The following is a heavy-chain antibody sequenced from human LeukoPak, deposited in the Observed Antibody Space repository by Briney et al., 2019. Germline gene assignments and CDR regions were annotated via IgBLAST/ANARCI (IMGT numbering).Heavy chain of an antibody. J-gene: IGHJ4*02. CDR2: IHHSGGA. CDR1: GGSISSSSYY. V-gene: IGHV4-39*07. Sequence: SETLSLTCTVSGGSISSSSYYWGWIRQPPGTGLEWLEEIHHSGGANHNPSLKTRITTSLDTSKNQFSLRLTSVTAADTAIYYCARVSGLNNFDSWGQGTLVTVSS. CDR3: ARVSGLNNFDS. D-gene: IGHD1/OR15-1a*01.